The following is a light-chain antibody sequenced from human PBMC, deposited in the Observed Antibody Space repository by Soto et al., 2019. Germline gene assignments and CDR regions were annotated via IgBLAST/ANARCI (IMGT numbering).Light chain of an antibody. CDR1: QSISSW. CDR3: QQYNSYPYT. J-gene: IGKJ2*01. CDR2: KAS. V-gene: IGKV1-5*03. Sequence: DIQMTQSPSTLSASVGDRVTITCRASQSISSWLAWYQQKPGKAPKLLIYKASSLESGVPSRFSGSGSGTESTLTISSLQPDYFATYYCQQYNSYPYTFGQGTKLEIK.